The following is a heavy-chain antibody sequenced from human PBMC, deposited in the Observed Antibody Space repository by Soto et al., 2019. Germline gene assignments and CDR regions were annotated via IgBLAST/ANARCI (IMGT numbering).Heavy chain of an antibody. D-gene: IGHD3-22*01. CDR2: IYYSGST. J-gene: IGHJ3*02. V-gene: IGHV4-31*03. CDR1: GGSISSGVYY. Sequence: PSETLSLTCTVSGGSISSGVYYWSWIRHHPGKGLEWIGYIYYSGSTYYNPSLKSRVTISVDTSKNQFSLKLSSVTAADTAVYYCARLGYYDSSGYNLNAFDIWGQGTMVTVSS. CDR3: ARLGYYDSSGYNLNAFDI.